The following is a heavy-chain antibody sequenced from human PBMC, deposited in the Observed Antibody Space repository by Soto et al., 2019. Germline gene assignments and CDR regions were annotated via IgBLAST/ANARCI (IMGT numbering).Heavy chain of an antibody. CDR3: AKTLLSTSWYGLHDY. CDR2: ISGSGGRT. CDR1: EFTFSSYA. V-gene: IGHV3-23*01. D-gene: IGHD6-13*01. Sequence: GGSLRLSCAASEFTFSSYAMSWVRQAPGKGLEWVSTISGSGGRTYYADSVKGRFTISRDNSRNTLHLQMNSLRVEDTALYYCAKTLLSTSWYGLHDYVSQGTLVTVSS. J-gene: IGHJ4*02.